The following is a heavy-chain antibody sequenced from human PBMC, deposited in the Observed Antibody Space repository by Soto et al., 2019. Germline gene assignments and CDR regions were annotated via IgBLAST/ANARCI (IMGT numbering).Heavy chain of an antibody. CDR3: AREHEMEPTFFRLDV. V-gene: IGHV3-48*02. J-gene: IGHJ6*02. Sequence: PGGSLRLSCAASGFTFSSYSMNWVRQAPGKGLEWVSYISSSSSTIYYADSVKGRFTISRDNAKNSLYLQMNSLRDEDTAVYYCAREHEMEPTFFRLDVWGQGTTVTVSS. CDR1: GFTFSSYS. CDR2: ISSSSSTI. D-gene: IGHD1-1*01.